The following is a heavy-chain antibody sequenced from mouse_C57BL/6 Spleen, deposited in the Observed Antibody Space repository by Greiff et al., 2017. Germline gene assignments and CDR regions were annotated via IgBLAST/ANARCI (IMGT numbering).Heavy chain of an antibody. CDR2: IWSGGST. CDR3: ARNRGGYYDYDDGAWFAY. D-gene: IGHD2-4*01. CDR1: GFSLTSYG. J-gene: IGHJ3*01. V-gene: IGHV2-2*01. Sequence: VKLMESGPGLVQPSQSLSITCTVSGFSLTSYGVHWVRQSPGKGLEWLGVIWSGGSTDYNAAFISRLSISKDNSKSQVFFKMNSLQADDTAIYYCARNRGGYYDYDDGAWFAYWGQGTLVTVSA.